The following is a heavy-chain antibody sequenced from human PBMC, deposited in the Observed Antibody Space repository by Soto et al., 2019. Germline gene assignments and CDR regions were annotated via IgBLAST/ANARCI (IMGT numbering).Heavy chain of an antibody. V-gene: IGHV1-69*01. CDR2: IIPIFGTA. Sequence: QVQLVQSGAEVKKPGSSVKGSCKASGGTFSSYAIIWVRQAPGQGLEWMGGIIPIFGTANYAQNFRGRVTISADESTSPAYMELSSLSSEDKAVYYCARDLTTLRFLEWAVDYCGKGTLVTVSS. D-gene: IGHD3-3*01. CDR1: GGTFSSYA. CDR3: ARDLTTLRFLEWAVDY. J-gene: IGHJ4*02.